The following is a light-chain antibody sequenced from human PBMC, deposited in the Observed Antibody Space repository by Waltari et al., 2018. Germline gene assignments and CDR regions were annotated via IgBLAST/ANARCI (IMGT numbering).Light chain of an antibody. V-gene: IGLV3-27*01. Sequence: SYELTQPSSVSVSPGQTARIPCSGHVVANKYAWWFQQMPGQAPVLVIYKDTERPSGIPERFSGSTSGTTVTLTSSGAQVEDEADYYCYSAADNNRLVFGGGTKLTVL. CDR2: KDT. CDR1: VVANKY. J-gene: IGLJ2*01. CDR3: YSAADNNRLV.